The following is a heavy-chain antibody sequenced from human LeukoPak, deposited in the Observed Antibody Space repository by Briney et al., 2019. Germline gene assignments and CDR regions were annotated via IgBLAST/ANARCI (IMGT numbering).Heavy chain of an antibody. CDR1: GFIFTTSG. V-gene: IGHV3-33*08. D-gene: IGHD3-10*01. Sequence: QPGGSLRLSCSASGFIFTTSGMHWVRQTPGKGLEGVAVIWYDGSYKYYADSVKGRFTISRDNSKNTLYLQMNSLRADDTAVYYCARGRAGDWYFDLWGRGTLVTVSS. CDR3: ARGRAGDWYFDL. J-gene: IGHJ2*01. CDR2: IWYDGSYK.